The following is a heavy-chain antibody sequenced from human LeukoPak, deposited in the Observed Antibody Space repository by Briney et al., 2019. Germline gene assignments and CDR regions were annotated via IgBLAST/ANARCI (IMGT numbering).Heavy chain of an antibody. CDR1: GYTFTSYY. V-gene: IGHV1-46*01. CDR3: ARTRTPIIVGATTDWYFDL. Sequence: ASVKVSCKASGYTFTSYYMHWVRQAPGQGLEWMGIINPSGGSTSYAQKFQGRVTMTRDTSTSTVYMELSSLRSEDTAVYYCARTRTPIIVGATTDWYFDLWGRGTLVPVSS. D-gene: IGHD1-26*01. J-gene: IGHJ2*01. CDR2: INPSGGST.